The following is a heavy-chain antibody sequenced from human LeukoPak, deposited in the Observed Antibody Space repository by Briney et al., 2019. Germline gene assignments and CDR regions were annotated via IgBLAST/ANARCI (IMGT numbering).Heavy chain of an antibody. J-gene: IGHJ5*02. CDR2: IKRDGSET. CDR1: GFTFSNHW. V-gene: IGHV3-7*01. CDR3: ARDLDGYRSGNGA. Sequence: PGGSLRLSCAPSGFTFSNHWMSWVRQAPGKGLEWVANIKRDGSETHYVDSVKGRFTISRDNAKNSLYLQMNSLRAEDTAVYYCARDLDGYRSGNGAWGQGTLVTVSS. D-gene: IGHD5-12*01.